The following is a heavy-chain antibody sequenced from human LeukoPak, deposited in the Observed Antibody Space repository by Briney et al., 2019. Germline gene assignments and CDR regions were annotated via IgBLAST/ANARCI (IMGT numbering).Heavy chain of an antibody. CDR2: IIPIFGTA. V-gene: IGHV1-69*06. CDR1: GGTFSSYT. J-gene: IGHJ3*02. Sequence: SVKVSCKASGGTFSSYTISWVRQAPGQGLEWMGGIIPIFGTANYAQKFQGRVTITADKSTSTAYMELSSLRSEDTAMYYCARTVVVTAEHAFDIWGQGTMVTVSS. D-gene: IGHD2-21*02. CDR3: ARTVVVTAEHAFDI.